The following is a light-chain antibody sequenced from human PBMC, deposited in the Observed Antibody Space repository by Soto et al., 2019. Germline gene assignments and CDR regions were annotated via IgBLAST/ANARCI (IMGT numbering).Light chain of an antibody. J-gene: IGKJ5*01. Sequence: DIVMTQSPDSLAVSLDERATINCKSSQSVLYRSNNKNHLAWYQQKPGQPPKLVIYWASTRESGVPDRFSGSGSGTEFTLTISSLQSEDFAVYYCQQYNNWPPSTFGQGTRLEIK. CDR2: WAS. CDR1: QSVLYRSNNKNH. V-gene: IGKV4-1*01. CDR3: QQYNNWPPST.